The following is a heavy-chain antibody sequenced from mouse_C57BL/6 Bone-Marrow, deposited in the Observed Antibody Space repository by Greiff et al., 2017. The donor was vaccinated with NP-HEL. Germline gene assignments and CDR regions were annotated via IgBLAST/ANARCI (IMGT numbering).Heavy chain of an antibody. CDR3: TTPFYAMDY. J-gene: IGHJ4*01. Sequence: VQLKESGAELVRPGASVKLSCTASGFNIKDDYMHWVKQRPEQGLEWIGWIDPENGDTEYASKFQGKATITADTSSNTAYLQLSSLTSEDTAVDYCTTPFYAMDYWGQGTSVTVSS. V-gene: IGHV14-4*01. CDR2: IDPENGDT. CDR1: GFNIKDDY.